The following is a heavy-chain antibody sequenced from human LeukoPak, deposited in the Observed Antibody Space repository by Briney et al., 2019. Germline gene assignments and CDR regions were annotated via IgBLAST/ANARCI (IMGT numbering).Heavy chain of an antibody. D-gene: IGHD3-3*01. Sequence: SVEVSCKASGGTFSSYAISWVRQAPGQGLEWMGGIIPIFGTANYAQKFQGRVTITADESTSTAYMELSSLRSEDTAVYYCARDRITIFGEPNYYYYYGMDVWGQGTTVTVSS. V-gene: IGHV1-69*01. J-gene: IGHJ6*02. CDR2: IIPIFGTA. CDR3: ARDRITIFGEPNYYYYYGMDV. CDR1: GGTFSSYA.